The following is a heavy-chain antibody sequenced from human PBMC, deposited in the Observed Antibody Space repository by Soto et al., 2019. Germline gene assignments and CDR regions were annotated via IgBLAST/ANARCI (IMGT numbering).Heavy chain of an antibody. CDR3: AKDAHTYYYGSGSYYNYYYYYYGMDV. D-gene: IGHD3-10*01. V-gene: IGHV1-46*01. Sequence: ASVKVSCKASGYTFTSYYMHWVRQAPGQGLEWMGIINPSGGSASYAQKFQGRVTMTRDTSTSTVYMELSSLRAEDTAVYYCAKDAHTYYYGSGSYYNYYYYYYGMDVWGQGTTVTVSS. CDR1: GYTFTSYY. J-gene: IGHJ6*02. CDR2: INPSGGSA.